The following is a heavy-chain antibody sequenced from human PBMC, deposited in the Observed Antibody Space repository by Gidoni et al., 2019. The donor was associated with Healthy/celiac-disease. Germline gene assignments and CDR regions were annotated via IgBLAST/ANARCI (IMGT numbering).Heavy chain of an antibody. D-gene: IGHD3-9*01. CDR2: ICYDGSNK. J-gene: IGHJ4*02. V-gene: IGHV3-33*01. CDR1: GFTFSSYG. Sequence: QVQLVESGGGVVQPGRSLRLSCAASGFTFSSYGMHWVRQAPGKGLEWVAVICYDGSNKYYADSVKGRFTISRDNSKNTLYLQMNSLRAEDTAVYYCARDGASYDILTGENYFDYWGQGTLVTVSS. CDR3: ARDGASYDILTGENYFDY.